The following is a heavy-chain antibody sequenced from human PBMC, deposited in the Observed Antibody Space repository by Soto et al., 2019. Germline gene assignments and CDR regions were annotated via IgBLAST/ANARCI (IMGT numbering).Heavy chain of an antibody. CDR1: GGSISSGGYY. V-gene: IGHV4-31*03. D-gene: IGHD2-2*01. CDR2: IYYSGST. Sequence: SETLSLTCTVSGGSISSGGYYWSWIRQHPGKGLEWIGYIYYSGSTYYNPSLKSRVTISVDTSKNQFSLKLSSVTAADTAVYYCARRRGCSSTSCPETWGQGTLVTAPQ. CDR3: ARRRGCSSTSCPET. J-gene: IGHJ5*02.